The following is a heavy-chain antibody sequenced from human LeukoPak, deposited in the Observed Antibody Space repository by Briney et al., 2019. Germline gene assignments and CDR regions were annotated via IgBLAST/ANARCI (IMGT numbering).Heavy chain of an antibody. D-gene: IGHD4-17*01. V-gene: IGHV3-23*01. CDR3: AKDYGDYTLDY. CDR1: GFTFSSYG. J-gene: IGHJ4*02. Sequence: GGTLRLSCAASGFTFSSYGMSWVRQAPGKGLEWVSAISGSGGSTYYADSVKGRFTISRDNSKNTLYLQMNSLRAEDTAVYYCAKDYGDYTLDYWGQGTLVTVSS. CDR2: ISGSGGST.